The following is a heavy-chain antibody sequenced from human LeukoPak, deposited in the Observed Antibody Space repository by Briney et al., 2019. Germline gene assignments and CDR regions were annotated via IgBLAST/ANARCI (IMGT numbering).Heavy chain of an antibody. CDR3: ARARYYGSGSYYQRDYYGMDV. D-gene: IGHD3-10*01. CDR2: IYYSGST. V-gene: IGHV4-59*01. Sequence: PSETLSLTCTVSGGSISSYYWSWTRQPPGKGLEWIGYIYYSGSTNYNPSLKSRVTISVDTSKNQFSLKLSSVTAADTAVYYCARARYYGSGSYYQRDYYGMDVWGQGTTVTVSS. J-gene: IGHJ6*02. CDR1: GGSISSYY.